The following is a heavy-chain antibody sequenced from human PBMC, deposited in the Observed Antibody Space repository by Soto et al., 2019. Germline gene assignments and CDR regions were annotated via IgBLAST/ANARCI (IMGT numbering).Heavy chain of an antibody. Sequence: QITLKESGPTLVKPTQTLTLTCTFSAFSLSTGGVGVGWIRQPPGKALEWLALIYWDDDKRYSPSLRSRLTIPKDTSKNQVVLTMTNMDPVDTATYYCIQSRCGGDCLQSYASYYYYCMDVWGQGTTVTVSS. V-gene: IGHV2-5*02. D-gene: IGHD2-21*02. CDR1: AFSLSTGGVG. CDR3: IQSRCGGDCLQSYASYYYYCMDV. CDR2: IYWDDDK. J-gene: IGHJ6*02.